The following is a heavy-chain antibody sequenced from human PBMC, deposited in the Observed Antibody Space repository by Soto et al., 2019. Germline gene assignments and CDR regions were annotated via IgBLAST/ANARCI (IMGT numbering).Heavy chain of an antibody. J-gene: IGHJ6*02. CDR3: AKYIVAAQDYFFAMAV. CDR2: ISYDGTKK. CDR1: GVSFGSYG. D-gene: IGHD1-26*01. Sequence: GGSLRLSCAASGVSFGSYGMHWARQAPGRGLEWVAVISYDGTKKYHADSVKGRFTISRDNSNNMLYLQMSSLRAEDTAVYYCAKYIVAAQDYFFAMAVWGQGTMVTVSS. V-gene: IGHV3-30*18.